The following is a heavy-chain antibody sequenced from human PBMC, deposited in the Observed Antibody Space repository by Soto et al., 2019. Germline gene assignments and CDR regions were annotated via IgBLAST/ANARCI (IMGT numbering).Heavy chain of an antibody. Sequence: QVHLVQSGAEVKRPGSSVKVSCKASGDTFSSYAISGVRQAPGQGLEWMGGIIPIVDTVTYARQFKGRITISADTSTKTASMELRRVRSEDTARYYCAGETIQTQFFDSWGQGTLVTVSS. CDR2: IIPIVDTV. CDR3: AGETIQTQFFDS. CDR1: GDTFSSYA. V-gene: IGHV1-69*06. J-gene: IGHJ4*02. D-gene: IGHD2-21*01.